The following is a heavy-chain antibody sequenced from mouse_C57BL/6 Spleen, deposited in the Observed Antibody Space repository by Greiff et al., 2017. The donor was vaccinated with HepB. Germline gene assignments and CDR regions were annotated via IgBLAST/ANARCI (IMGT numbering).Heavy chain of an antibody. J-gene: IGHJ4*01. CDR2: IYPGDGDT. D-gene: IGHD2-4*01. Sequence: QVQLKQSGPELVKPGASVKISCKASGYAFSSSWMNWVKQRPGKGLEWIGRIYPGDGDTNYNGKFKGKATLTADKSSSTAYMQLSSLTSEDSAVYFCARRIYYDYDDGAMDYWGQGTSVTVSS. V-gene: IGHV1-82*01. CDR1: GYAFSSSW. CDR3: ARRIYYDYDDGAMDY.